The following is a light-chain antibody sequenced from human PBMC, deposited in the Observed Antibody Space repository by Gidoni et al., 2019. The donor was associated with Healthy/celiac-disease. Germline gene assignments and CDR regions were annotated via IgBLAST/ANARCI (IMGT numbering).Light chain of an antibody. CDR1: QSVSSN. V-gene: IGKV3-15*01. CDR2: GAS. CDR3: QQYNNWPPYT. Sequence: IVITQSPATLSVSPGESATLSCRASQSVSSNLAWYQQKPGQAPRLLIYGASTRATGIPARFSGSGSGTEFTLTISSLQSEDFAVYYCQQYNNWPPYTFGQGTKLEIK. J-gene: IGKJ2*01.